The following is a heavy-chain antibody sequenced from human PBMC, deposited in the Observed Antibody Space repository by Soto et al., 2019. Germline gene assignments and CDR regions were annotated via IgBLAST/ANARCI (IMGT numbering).Heavy chain of an antibody. CDR2: ISYDGSNK. Sequence: PGWSLRLSCAASGFTFSSYAMHLVRQAPGKGLEWVAVISYDGSNKYYADSVKGRFTISRDNSKNTLYLQMNSLRAEDTAVYYCASPKAGLRLRPDFEYWGQGTLVTVS. J-gene: IGHJ4*02. CDR3: ASPKAGLRLRPDFEY. V-gene: IGHV3-30-3*01. D-gene: IGHD5-12*01. CDR1: GFTFSSYA.